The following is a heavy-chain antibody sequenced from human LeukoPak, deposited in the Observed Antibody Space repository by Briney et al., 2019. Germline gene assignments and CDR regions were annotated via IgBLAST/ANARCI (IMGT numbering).Heavy chain of an antibody. CDR2: ISTSGDNT. J-gene: IGHJ4*02. Sequence: GGSLRLSCVVSEFTFRSYAMSWVRQAPGKGLEWISGISTSGDNTYYADSVKGRFTISRDNSKNTLYLQMNSLRVEDTAVYYCAVVPRIYFGSGSYPDYWGQGTLVTVSS. V-gene: IGHV3-23*01. CDR3: AVVPRIYFGSGSYPDY. CDR1: EFTFRSYA. D-gene: IGHD3-10*01.